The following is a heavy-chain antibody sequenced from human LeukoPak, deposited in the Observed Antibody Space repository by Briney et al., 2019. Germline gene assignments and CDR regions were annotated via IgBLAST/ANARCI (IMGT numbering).Heavy chain of an antibody. Sequence: SETLSLTCTVSGGSISSTSHYWGWIRQPPGKGLEWIGSIYYSGSTYYNPSLKSRVTISVDTSKHQFSLNLSSVTAADTAVYYCARQGPRGIATPARFDPWGQGILVTVSS. J-gene: IGHJ5*02. V-gene: IGHV4-39*01. CDR1: GGSISSTSHY. CDR2: IYYSGST. CDR3: ARQGPRGIATPARFDP. D-gene: IGHD6-13*01.